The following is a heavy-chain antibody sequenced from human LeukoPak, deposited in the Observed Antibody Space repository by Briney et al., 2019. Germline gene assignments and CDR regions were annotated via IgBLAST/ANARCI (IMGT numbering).Heavy chain of an antibody. CDR2: ISNDITTT. V-gene: IGHV3-48*01. Sequence: GGSLRLSCVVSGFPFTNNPMNWVRQAPGKGLEWVSYISNDITTTYYAESVKGRFTISRDNAKNSLYLQMNSLRVKDTAVYYCARDGGKSYEIDYWGQGTLVTVSS. D-gene: IGHD5-18*01. CDR1: GFPFTNNP. J-gene: IGHJ4*02. CDR3: ARDGGKSYEIDY.